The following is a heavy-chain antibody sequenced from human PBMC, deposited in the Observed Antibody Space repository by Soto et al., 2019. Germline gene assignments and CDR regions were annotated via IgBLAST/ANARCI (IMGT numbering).Heavy chain of an antibody. J-gene: IGHJ3*02. D-gene: IGHD2-15*01. CDR3: ASGKLLRRSQVFDI. CDR2: IIPILGIA. Sequence: ASLKVSFKASGGTFRSHTLSWVRPAPGQGLEWMGRIIPILGIANYAQKFQGRVTITADKSTSTAYMELSSLRSEDTAVYYCASGKLLRRSQVFDIWGQGTMVT. V-gene: IGHV1-69*02. CDR1: GGTFRSHT.